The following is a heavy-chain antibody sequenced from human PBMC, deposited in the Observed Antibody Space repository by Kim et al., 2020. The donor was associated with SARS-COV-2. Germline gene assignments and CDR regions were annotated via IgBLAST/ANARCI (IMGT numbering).Heavy chain of an antibody. CDR1: GGSFSGYY. V-gene: IGHV4-34*01. D-gene: IGHD6-6*01. CDR3: ARGPLPYSSSIP. J-gene: IGHJ5*02. CDR2: INHSGST. Sequence: SETLSLTCAVYGGSFSGYYWSWIRQPPGKGLEWIGEINHSGSTNYNPSLKSRVTISVDTSKNQFSLKLSSVTAADTAVYYCARGPLPYSSSIPWGQGTLVTVSS.